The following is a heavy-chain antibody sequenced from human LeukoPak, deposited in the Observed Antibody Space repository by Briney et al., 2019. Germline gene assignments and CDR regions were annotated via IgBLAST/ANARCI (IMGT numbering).Heavy chain of an antibody. Sequence: GGSLRLSCAASGFTFNSYAMSWVRQAPGKGLEWVSSINSDSNYIYYADSVQGRFTISRDNAKNSLYLQMNSLRAEDTAVYYCAVAYYYGSGDAFDIWGQGTKVTVSS. D-gene: IGHD3-10*01. J-gene: IGHJ3*02. CDR2: INSDSNYI. CDR3: AVAYYYGSGDAFDI. V-gene: IGHV3-21*01. CDR1: GFTFNSYA.